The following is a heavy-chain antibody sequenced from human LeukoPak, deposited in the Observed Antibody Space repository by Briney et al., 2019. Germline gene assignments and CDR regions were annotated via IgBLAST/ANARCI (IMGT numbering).Heavy chain of an antibody. Sequence: GASVKVSCKASGYTFTSYGISWVRQAPGQGLEWMGWISAYNGNTNYAQKLQGRVTMTTDTSTSTAYMELRSLRSDDTAVYYCARDLDPPGRGYCSGGSCYFPGYWGQGTLVTVSS. CDR2: ISAYNGNT. CDR1: GYTFTSYG. J-gene: IGHJ4*02. V-gene: IGHV1-18*04. D-gene: IGHD2-15*01. CDR3: ARDLDPPGRGYCSGGSCYFPGY.